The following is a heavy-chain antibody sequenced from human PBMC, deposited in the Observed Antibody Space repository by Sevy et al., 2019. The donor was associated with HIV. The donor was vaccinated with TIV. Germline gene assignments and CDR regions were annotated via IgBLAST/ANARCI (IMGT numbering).Heavy chain of an antibody. D-gene: IGHD5-12*01. J-gene: IGHJ4*02. CDR2: ISYAGDTK. Sequence: GGSLRLSCAASGFNFRTHAMHWVRHAPGRGLEWVAVISYAGDTKYNTDSVKGRFTISRDNSKNTLFLQMNSLRPEDTAVYYCARDSGYSPYDYPGSYWGQGTLVTVSS. CDR3: ARDSGYSPYDYPGSY. CDR1: GFNFRTHA. V-gene: IGHV3-30-3*01.